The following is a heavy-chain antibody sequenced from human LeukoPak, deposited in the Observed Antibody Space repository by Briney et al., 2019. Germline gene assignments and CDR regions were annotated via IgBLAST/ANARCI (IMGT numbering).Heavy chain of an antibody. J-gene: IGHJ5*02. Sequence: ASVKVSCKASGYTFTSYDINWVRQATGQGLEWMGWMNPNSGNTGYAQKFQGRVTMTRNSSISTAYMELSSLRSEDTAVYYCARGRRTYCGGDCFSFDPWGQGTLVTVSS. D-gene: IGHD2-21*02. V-gene: IGHV1-8*01. CDR2: MNPNSGNT. CDR3: ARGRRTYCGGDCFSFDP. CDR1: GYTFTSYD.